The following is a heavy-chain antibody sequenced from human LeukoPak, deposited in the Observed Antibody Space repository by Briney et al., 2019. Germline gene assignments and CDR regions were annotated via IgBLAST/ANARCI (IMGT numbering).Heavy chain of an antibody. D-gene: IGHD6-13*01. CDR3: TRVFAGDEYSSSGY. J-gene: IGHJ4*02. CDR2: IRYDGSNK. V-gene: IGHV3-30*02. CDR1: GFTFSSYG. Sequence: PGGSLRLSCAASGFTFSSYGMHWVRQAPGKGLEWVAFIRYDGSNKNYADSVKGRFTISRDNSKNTLYLQVNSLRVEDTAMYYCTRVFAGDEYSSSGYWGQGTLVTVSS.